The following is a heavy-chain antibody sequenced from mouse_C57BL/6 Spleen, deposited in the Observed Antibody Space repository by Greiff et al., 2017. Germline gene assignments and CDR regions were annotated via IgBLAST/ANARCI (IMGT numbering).Heavy chain of an antibody. V-gene: IGHV1-64*01. Sequence: QVQLQQPGAELVKPGASVKLSCKASGYTFTSYWMHWVKQRPGQGLEWIGMIHPNSGSTNYNEKFKSKATLTVDKSSSTAYMQLSSLTSEDSAVYYCASLDSSDRDWGQGTLVTVSA. CDR2: IHPNSGST. CDR1: GYTFTSYW. D-gene: IGHD3-2*02. CDR3: ASLDSSDRD. J-gene: IGHJ3*01.